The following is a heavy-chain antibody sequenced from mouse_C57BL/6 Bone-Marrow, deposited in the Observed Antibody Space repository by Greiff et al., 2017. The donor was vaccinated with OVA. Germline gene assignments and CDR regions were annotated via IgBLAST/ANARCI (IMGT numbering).Heavy chain of an antibody. Sequence: DVMLVESGEGLVKPGGSLNLSCAASGFTFSSYAMSWVRQTPEKRLEWVAYISSGGDYIYYADTVKGRFTISRDNARNTLYLQMSSLKSEDTAMYYCTRRGDYVQFAYWGQGTLVTVSA. J-gene: IGHJ3*01. CDR2: ISSGGDYI. V-gene: IGHV5-9-1*02. CDR3: TRRGDYVQFAY. CDR1: GFTFSSYA. D-gene: IGHD2-4*01.